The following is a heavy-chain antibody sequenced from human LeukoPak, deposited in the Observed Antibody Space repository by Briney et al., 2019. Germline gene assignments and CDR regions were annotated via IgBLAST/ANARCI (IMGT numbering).Heavy chain of an antibody. J-gene: IGHJ6*03. CDR2: VSYSGTT. D-gene: IGHD6-19*01. CDR1: DGSISSYY. CDR3: ARVRSAVAGTYNYYYGDV. Sequence: SETLSLTCTVSDGSISSYYWSWIRLPPGKGLEYIGYVSYSGTTNYNPSLKSRLTISLDTSKNQISLRLSSVTAADTAVYYCARVRSAVAGTYNYYYGDVWGKGTTVTVSS. V-gene: IGHV4-59*01.